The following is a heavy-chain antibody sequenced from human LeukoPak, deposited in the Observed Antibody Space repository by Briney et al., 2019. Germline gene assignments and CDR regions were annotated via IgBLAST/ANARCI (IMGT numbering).Heavy chain of an antibody. D-gene: IGHD6-6*01. Sequence: NTSETLSLTCTVSGGSISSYYWSWIRQPPGKGLEWIGYIYYSGSTNYNPSLKSRVTISVDTSKNQFSLKLSSVTAADTAVYYCARSSPLPNVNWFDPWGQGTLVTVSS. J-gene: IGHJ5*02. V-gene: IGHV4-59*01. CDR1: GGSISSYY. CDR3: ARSSPLPNVNWFDP. CDR2: IYYSGST.